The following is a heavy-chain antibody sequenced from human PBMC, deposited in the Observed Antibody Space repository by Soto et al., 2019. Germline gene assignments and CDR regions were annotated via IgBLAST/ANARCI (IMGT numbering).Heavy chain of an antibody. CDR2: ISGSADTT. CDR1: GFTFTNFA. Sequence: GGSLRLSCAASGFTFTNFAMNWVRQAPGKGLEWVSVISGSADTTYNADSVKGRFTISRDNSKNTVYLQMNSLRAEDTALYYCAKGYCSSTSCSFDYWGQGILDTVSS. J-gene: IGHJ4*02. V-gene: IGHV3-23*01. D-gene: IGHD2-2*01. CDR3: AKGYCSSTSCSFDY.